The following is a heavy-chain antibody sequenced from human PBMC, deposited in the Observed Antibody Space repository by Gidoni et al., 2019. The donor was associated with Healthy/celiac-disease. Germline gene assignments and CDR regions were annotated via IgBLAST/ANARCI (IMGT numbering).Heavy chain of an antibody. CDR3: TTDPTAMVESIFDY. CDR2: IKSKTDGGTT. D-gene: IGHD5-18*01. J-gene: IGHJ4*02. Sequence: EVQLVESGGGLVKPGGSLRLSCAASGFTFSNAWMSWVRQAQGKGLEWVGRIKSKTDGGTTDYAAPVKCRFTISRDDSKNKLYLQMNSLKTEDTAVYYCTTDPTAMVESIFDYWGQGTLVTVSS. CDR1: GFTFSNAW. V-gene: IGHV3-15*01.